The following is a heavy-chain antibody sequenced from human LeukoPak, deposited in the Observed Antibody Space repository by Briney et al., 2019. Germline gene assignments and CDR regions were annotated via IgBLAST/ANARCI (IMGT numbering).Heavy chain of an antibody. V-gene: IGHV1-2*02. Sequence: ASVKVSCKASGYTFTGYYMHWVRQAPGQGLEWMGWINPNSGGTNYAQKFQGRVTMTRDTSISIAYMELSRLRSDDTAVYYCARARTQGLAEYFQHWGQGTLVTVSS. CDR2: INPNSGGT. CDR1: GYTFTGYY. J-gene: IGHJ1*01. CDR3: ARARTQGLAEYFQH. D-gene: IGHD3/OR15-3a*01.